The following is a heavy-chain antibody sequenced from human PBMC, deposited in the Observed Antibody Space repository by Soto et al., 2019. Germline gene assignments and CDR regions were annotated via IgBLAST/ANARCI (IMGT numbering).Heavy chain of an antibody. J-gene: IGHJ4*02. Sequence: EVHLVESGGDLVQAGGSLRLSCAASGFTFTDYWTHWVRQAPGKGLVWVSRINSDGSRTSYADSVTGRFTISRDNAKNTLYLQMNSLRVEDTALYYCARETYRGFYFDYWGQGTLVTVSS. D-gene: IGHD4-4*01. CDR3: ARETYRGFYFDY. CDR2: INSDGSRT. V-gene: IGHV3-74*01. CDR1: GFTFTDYW.